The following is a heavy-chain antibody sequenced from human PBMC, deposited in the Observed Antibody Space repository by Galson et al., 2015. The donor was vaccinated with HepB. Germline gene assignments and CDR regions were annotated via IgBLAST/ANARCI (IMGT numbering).Heavy chain of an antibody. CDR1: GYTFTSYG. D-gene: IGHD2-15*01. CDR3: ARCSGGACYSPDY. CDR2: ISAYNGNT. Sequence: SVKVSCKASGYTFTSYGINWVRQAPGQGLEWMGWISAYNGNTNCAHKLQGRVTMTTDTSTSTAYMELRNLRSDDTAVYYCARCSGGACYSPDYWGQGTLVTVSS. J-gene: IGHJ4*02. V-gene: IGHV1-18*04.